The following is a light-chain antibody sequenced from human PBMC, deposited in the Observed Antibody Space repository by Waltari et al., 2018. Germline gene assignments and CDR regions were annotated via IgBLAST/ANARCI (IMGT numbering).Light chain of an antibody. Sequence: QSVLTQPPSASGTPGQRVTISCSGSSSNIGSNTVNWYQQLPGTAPNLLIYSNNQRPSGGPDRVSGSKSGTSASLAISGLQSEDEADYYCAAWDDSLNVLFGGGTKLTVL. CDR2: SNN. J-gene: IGLJ2*01. V-gene: IGLV1-44*01. CDR3: AAWDDSLNVL. CDR1: SSNIGSNT.